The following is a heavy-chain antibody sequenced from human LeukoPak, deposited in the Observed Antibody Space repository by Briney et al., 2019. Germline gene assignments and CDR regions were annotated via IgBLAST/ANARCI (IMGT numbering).Heavy chain of an antibody. CDR2: INPNTGGT. D-gene: IGHD5-24*01. Sequence: ASVKVSCTASGYTFTVYYIHWVRQAPGQGGEWMGYINPNTGGTKYAQKFQDRVTMTRDTSISTAYMELSRLRSDDTAVYYCARVRDGNTVDFDYWGQGTLVTVSS. J-gene: IGHJ4*02. CDR1: GYTFTVYY. CDR3: ARVRDGNTVDFDY. V-gene: IGHV1-2*02.